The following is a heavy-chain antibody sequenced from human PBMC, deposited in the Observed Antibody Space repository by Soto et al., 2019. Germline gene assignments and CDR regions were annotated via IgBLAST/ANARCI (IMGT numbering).Heavy chain of an antibody. V-gene: IGHV3-20*04. D-gene: IGHD3-22*01. CDR1: GFTFDDYG. CDR3: ARTPYSARIVVVITHLDY. CDR2: INWNGGST. J-gene: IGHJ4*02. Sequence: PGGSLRLSCAASGFTFDDYGMSWVRQAPGKGLEWVSGINWNGGSTGYADSVKGRFTISRDNAKNSLYLQMNSLRAEDTALYYCARTPYSARIVVVITHLDYWGQGTLVTVSS.